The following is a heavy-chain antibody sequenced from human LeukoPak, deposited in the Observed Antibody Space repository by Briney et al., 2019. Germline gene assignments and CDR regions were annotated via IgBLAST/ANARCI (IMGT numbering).Heavy chain of an antibody. CDR1: GYTFTAYY. CDR2: INPSNSYT. CDR3: ARAYTYGLGY. Sequence: ASVKVSCKTFGYTFTAYYMHWVRQAPGQGLEWMGTINPSNSYTNYAQNFQGRVTMTRDTSTSTVYMELSSLRSEDTAVYYCARAYTYGLGYWGQGIPVTVSS. D-gene: IGHD5-18*01. J-gene: IGHJ4*02. V-gene: IGHV1-46*01.